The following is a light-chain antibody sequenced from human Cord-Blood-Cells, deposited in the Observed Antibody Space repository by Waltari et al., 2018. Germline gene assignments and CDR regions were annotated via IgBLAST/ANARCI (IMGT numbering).Light chain of an antibody. CDR2: DVS. V-gene: IGLV2-14*03. J-gene: IGLJ3*02. Sequence: QSALTQPASVSGSPGQSITISCTGTIRYVGGYNYVSWYQQHPGKAPKLMFYDVSNRPSGVSKRFSDSKSGNTASLTISGLQAEDEADYYCSSYTSSSTWVFGGGTKLTVL. CDR3: SSYTSSSTWV. CDR1: IRYVGGYNY.